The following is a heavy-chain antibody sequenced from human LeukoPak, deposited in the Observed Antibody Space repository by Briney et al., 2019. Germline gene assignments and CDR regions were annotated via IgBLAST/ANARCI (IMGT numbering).Heavy chain of an antibody. Sequence: GSLRLYGAASGFPLSDSTMSWARQAPGKGLEWVADIKKDGSEKDYVGSVKGRLAISRDNGKNSLYLQMNSLRAEVTVVYYCATYSSWVAGDVWGQGTTVSVSS. CDR1: GFPLSDST. V-gene: IGHV3-7*01. CDR2: IKKDGSEK. CDR3: ATYSSWVAGDV. J-gene: IGHJ6*02. D-gene: IGHD6-13*01.